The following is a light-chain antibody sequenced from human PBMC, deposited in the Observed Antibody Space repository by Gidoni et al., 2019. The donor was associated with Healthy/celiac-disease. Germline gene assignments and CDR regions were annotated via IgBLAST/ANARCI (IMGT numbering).Light chain of an antibody. V-gene: IGKV1-5*03. CDR3: QQYNSYPWT. J-gene: IGKJ1*01. Sequence: DIQMTQSPSTLSASVGDRVTITCRASQSISRWLAWYRQKPGKAPKLLIYKASSRESGVPLRFSGSGSGTEFTLTISSLQPDDFATYYCQQYNSYPWTFGQGTKVEIK. CDR2: KAS. CDR1: QSISRW.